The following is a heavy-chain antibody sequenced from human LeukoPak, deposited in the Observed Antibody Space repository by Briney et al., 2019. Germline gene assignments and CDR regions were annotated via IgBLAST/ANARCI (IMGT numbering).Heavy chain of an antibody. V-gene: IGHV3-23*01. CDR3: AKYYYDSSGHRPFDY. D-gene: IGHD3-22*01. J-gene: IGHJ4*02. Sequence: GGSLRLSCAASGFTFSSYAMSWVRQAPGKGLEWVSAISGSGGSTYYAGSVKGRFTISRDNSKNTLYLQMNSLRAEDTAVYYCAKYYYDSSGHRPFDYWGQGTLVTVSS. CDR1: GFTFSSYA. CDR2: ISGSGGST.